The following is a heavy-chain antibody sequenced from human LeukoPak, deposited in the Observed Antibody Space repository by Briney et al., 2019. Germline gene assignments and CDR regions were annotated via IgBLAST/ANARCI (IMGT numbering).Heavy chain of an antibody. V-gene: IGHV1-2*02. CDR3: ARANFLYCSSSTCLFDY. CDR2: INPNDGDT. CDR1: GYTFTDYY. D-gene: IGHD2-2*01. Sequence: GASVKVSCKASGYTFTDYYMHWVRQAPGQGFEWMGWINPNDGDTNYAQKFQGRVTMTRDTSISTAHMEVSRLRSDDTAVYYCARANFLYCSSSTCLFDYWGQRTLVTVSS. J-gene: IGHJ4*02.